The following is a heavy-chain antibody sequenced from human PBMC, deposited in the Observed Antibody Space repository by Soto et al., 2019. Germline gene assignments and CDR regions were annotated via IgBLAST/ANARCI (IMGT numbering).Heavy chain of an antibody. J-gene: IGHJ5*02. D-gene: IGHD2-8*01. CDR2: IYYSGNT. CDR3: ARVFCTTSTCFFPGWFDP. Sequence: SETLSLTCTVSGASISSGAYFWSWIRQHPERGLEWIGNIYYSGNTYYNPSLRSRVTISIDTSQNHFSLRLNSVTAADTAIYYCARVFCTTSTCFFPGWFDPWGQGALVTVSS. CDR1: GASISSGAYF. V-gene: IGHV4-31*03.